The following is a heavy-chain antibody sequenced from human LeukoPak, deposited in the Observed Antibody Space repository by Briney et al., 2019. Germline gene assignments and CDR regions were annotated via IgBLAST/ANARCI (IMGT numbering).Heavy chain of an antibody. V-gene: IGHV1-69*01. Sequence: PVKVSCKASGGTFSSYAISWVRQAPGQGLEWMGGIIPIFGTANYAQKFQGRVTITADESTSTAYMELSSLRSEDTAVYYCARDPDYGSGQGYWGQGTLVTVSS. D-gene: IGHD3-10*01. CDR3: ARDPDYGSGQGY. CDR1: GGTFSSYA. CDR2: IIPIFGTA. J-gene: IGHJ4*02.